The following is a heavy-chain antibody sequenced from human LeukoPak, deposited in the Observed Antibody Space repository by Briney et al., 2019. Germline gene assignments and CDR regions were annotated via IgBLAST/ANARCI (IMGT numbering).Heavy chain of an antibody. CDR3: VSAIRGSPIDY. V-gene: IGHV3-7*01. Sequence: GGSLRLSCAASGFSFSNYWMGWVRQAPGKGLACVANIKTDGSETYYVDSVKGRFTISRDNAKNSLFLQMNSLRAEDTAIYYCVSAIRGSPIDYWGQGTLVTVSS. CDR2: IKTDGSET. CDR1: GFSFSNYW. J-gene: IGHJ4*02. D-gene: IGHD3-10*01.